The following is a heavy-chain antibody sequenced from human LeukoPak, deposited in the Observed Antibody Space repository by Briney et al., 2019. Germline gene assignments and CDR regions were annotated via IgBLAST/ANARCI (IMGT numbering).Heavy chain of an antibody. Sequence: SEILSLICTVSGGSISNSHYYWGWIRQPPGKGLEWIGSIFYTGSTYYTPSLKSRVTISVDTSKNQVSLNLSSVTAADTAVYYCARYTGAFDIWGQGTMVTVSS. CDR3: ARYTGAFDI. V-gene: IGHV4-39*01. J-gene: IGHJ3*02. CDR2: IFYTGST. CDR1: GGSISNSHYY. D-gene: IGHD1-1*01.